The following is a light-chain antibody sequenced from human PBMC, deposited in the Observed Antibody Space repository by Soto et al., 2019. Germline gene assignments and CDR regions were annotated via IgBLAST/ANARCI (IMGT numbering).Light chain of an antibody. CDR2: KAS. J-gene: IGKJ1*01. CDR3: QQYNSYSWT. CDR1: QSISSW. V-gene: IGKV1-5*03. Sequence: DIQMTQSPSTVSASVGGRVTITCRASQSISSWLAWYQQKPGKAPKLLIYKASSLESGVPSRFSGSGSGTEFTLTISSLQPDDFATYYCQQYNSYSWTFGQGTKVDIK.